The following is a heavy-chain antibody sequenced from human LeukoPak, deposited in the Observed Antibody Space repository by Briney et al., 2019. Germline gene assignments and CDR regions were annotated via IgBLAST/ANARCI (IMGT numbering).Heavy chain of an antibody. Sequence: QPGGSLRLSCAASGFTFSSYAMSWVRQAPGKGLEWVSAINVSGGGTYYADSVKGRFSISRDNSKNTLYLQMNSLRAEDTAVYYCSKGGVVHAFWGQGTMVTVSS. CDR2: INVSGGGT. V-gene: IGHV3-23*01. CDR1: GFTFSSYA. J-gene: IGHJ3*01. D-gene: IGHD3-16*01. CDR3: SKGGVVHAF.